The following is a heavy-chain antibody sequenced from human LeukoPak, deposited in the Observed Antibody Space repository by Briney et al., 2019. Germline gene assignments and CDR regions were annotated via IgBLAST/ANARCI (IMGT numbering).Heavy chain of an antibody. CDR3: ARVVAATRGADWFDP. D-gene: IGHD2-15*01. CDR1: GGSISSGGYY. CDR2: IYHSGST. J-gene: IGHJ5*02. V-gene: IGHV4-30-2*01. Sequence: PSETLSLTCTVSGGSISSGGYYWSWLRQPPGKGLEWIGYIYHSGSTYYNPSLKSRVTISVDRSKNQFSLKLSSVTAADTAVYYCARVVAATRGADWFDPWGQGTLVTVSS.